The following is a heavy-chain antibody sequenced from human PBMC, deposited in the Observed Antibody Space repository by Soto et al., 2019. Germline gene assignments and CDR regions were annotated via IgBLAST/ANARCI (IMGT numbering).Heavy chain of an antibody. CDR2: IIKDGSEK. V-gene: IGHV3-7*03. J-gene: IGHJ4*02. D-gene: IGHD3-10*01. CDR3: AREWGGLGH. Sequence: VQLVESGGGLVQPGRSLRLSCAASGFTFSNYWMTWVRQAPGKGLEWVANIIKDGSEKYYVDSVKGRFTISRDNAKNTLYLEMNSLRVEDAAVDYCAREWGGLGHWGQGTLVTVSS. CDR1: GFTFSNYW.